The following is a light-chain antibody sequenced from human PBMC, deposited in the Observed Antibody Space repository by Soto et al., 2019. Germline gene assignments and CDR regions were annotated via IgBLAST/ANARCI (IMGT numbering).Light chain of an antibody. CDR1: SSDVGGYNY. V-gene: IGLV2-14*01. J-gene: IGLJ3*02. Sequence: QSVLTQPASVSGSPGQSITISCTGTSSDVGGYNYVSWYQQHPGKAPKLMIYEVSNRPSGVSNRFSGSKSGNTASLTISGLQAEDEADYYCSSYTSSSTLDPIPVFGGGTKLTVL. CDR3: SSYTSSSTLDPIPV. CDR2: EVS.